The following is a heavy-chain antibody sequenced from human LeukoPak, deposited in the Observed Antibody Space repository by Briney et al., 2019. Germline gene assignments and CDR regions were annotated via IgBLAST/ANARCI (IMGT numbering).Heavy chain of an antibody. Sequence: GSLTLSCAASRFTFRDYWMHWVRPAPGKGLEWVSRIYIDGGRTAYADSVKGRFTISRDNARNTVSLQFSSLRAEDTAVYFCARGLRYDYGTDVWGQGTTVTVSS. V-gene: IGHV3-74*01. CDR1: RFTFRDYW. CDR3: ARGLRYDYGTDV. CDR2: IYIDGGRT. J-gene: IGHJ6*02.